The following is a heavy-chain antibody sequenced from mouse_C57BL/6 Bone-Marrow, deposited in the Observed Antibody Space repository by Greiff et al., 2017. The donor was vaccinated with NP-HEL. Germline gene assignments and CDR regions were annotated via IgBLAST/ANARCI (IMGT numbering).Heavy chain of an antibody. V-gene: IGHV1-82*01. J-gene: IGHJ2*01. Sequence: QVQLQQSGAELVKPGASVKISCKASGYAFSSSWMNWVKQRPGKGLEWIGRIYPGDGDTNYNGKFKGKATLTVDKSSSTAYMQLSSLTSEDSAVSVCARWANWDEGFDDWGKGTTLTVSS. CDR3: ARWANWDEGFDD. CDR2: IYPGDGDT. CDR1: GYAFSSSW. D-gene: IGHD4-1*01.